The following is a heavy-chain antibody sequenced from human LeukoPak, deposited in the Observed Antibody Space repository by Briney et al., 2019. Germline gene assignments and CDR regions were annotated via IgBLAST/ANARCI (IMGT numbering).Heavy chain of an antibody. V-gene: IGHV5-51*01. CDR3: ARRFCSSTSCFMWDY. D-gene: IGHD2-2*01. CDR2: IYPGDSDT. J-gene: IGHJ4*02. CDR1: GYSFTNYW. Sequence: PGESLKISCKGSGYSFTNYWIGCVRQMPGKGLEWMGIIYPGDSDTRYSPSFQGQVTISADKSIKTAYLQWSSLKASDTAIYYCARRFCSSTSCFMWDYWGQGTLVTVSS.